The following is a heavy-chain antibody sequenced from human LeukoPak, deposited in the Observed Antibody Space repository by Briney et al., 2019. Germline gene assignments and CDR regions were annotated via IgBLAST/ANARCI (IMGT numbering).Heavy chain of an antibody. CDR3: AIFNDGDRYFDC. J-gene: IGHJ4*02. CDR2: ISAYNGNT. CDR1: GYTFTSYG. Sequence: EASVKVSCKASGYTFTSYGISWVRQAPGQGLEWMGWISAYNGNTNYAQKLQGRVTMTTDASTSTAYMELRSLRSDDTAVYYCAIFNDGDRYFDCWGQGTLVTVSS. D-gene: IGHD4-17*01. V-gene: IGHV1-18*01.